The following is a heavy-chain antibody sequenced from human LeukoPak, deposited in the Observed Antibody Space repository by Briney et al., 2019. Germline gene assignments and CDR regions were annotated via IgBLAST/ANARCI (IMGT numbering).Heavy chain of an antibody. Sequence: GRSLRLSCAASGFIFSSYAMHWVRQAPGKGLEWVAVISYDGSNKYYADSVKGRFTISRDNAKKSLYMQMNSLRAEDTAIYYCAREAGGFDYWGQGTLVTVSS. CDR3: AREAGGFDY. J-gene: IGHJ4*02. CDR1: GFIFSSYA. D-gene: IGHD2-8*02. CDR2: ISYDGSNK. V-gene: IGHV3-30-3*01.